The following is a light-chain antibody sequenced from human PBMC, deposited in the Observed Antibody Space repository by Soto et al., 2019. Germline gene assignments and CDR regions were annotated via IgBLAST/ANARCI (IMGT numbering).Light chain of an antibody. CDR1: SGSIASNS. J-gene: IGLJ2*01. Sequence: NFMLTQPHSVSESPGKTVTISCSRSSGSIASNSVQWYQQRPGSAPTTVISEDNQRPSGVPDRFSGSTDGSSNSASLTISGLQTEDEAYYYCQSYDSSTVVFGGGTKLTVL. CDR2: EDN. CDR3: QSYDSSTVV. V-gene: IGLV6-57*04.